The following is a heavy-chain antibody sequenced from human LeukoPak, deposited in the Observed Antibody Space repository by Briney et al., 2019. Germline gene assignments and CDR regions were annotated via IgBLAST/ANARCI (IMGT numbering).Heavy chain of an antibody. CDR3: ARVTGYMIEDYFDY. CDR2: IYYSGST. J-gene: IGHJ4*02. Sequence: PSETLSLTCTVSGGSISSSSYYWGWIRQPPGKGLEWIGNIYYSGSTYYKPSLKSRVTISVDTSKNQFSLKLSAVTAADTAVYYCARVTGYMIEDYFDYWGQGTLITVSS. D-gene: IGHD3-22*01. CDR1: GGSISSSSYY. V-gene: IGHV4-39*02.